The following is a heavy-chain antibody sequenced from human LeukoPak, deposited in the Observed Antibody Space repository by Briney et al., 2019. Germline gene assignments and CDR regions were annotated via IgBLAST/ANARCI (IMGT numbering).Heavy chain of an antibody. Sequence: SLRLSCAASGFPFDNYAMHWVRQVPGKGLEWVSGISWNSNSIGYADSVKGRFTISRDNAKNSLYLQMNNLRAEDTAVYFCARPVNRLFLFWGPGTQVTVSS. CDR1: GFPFDNYA. J-gene: IGHJ4*02. CDR2: ISWNSNSI. D-gene: IGHD2-21*01. V-gene: IGHV3-9*01. CDR3: ARPVNRLFLF.